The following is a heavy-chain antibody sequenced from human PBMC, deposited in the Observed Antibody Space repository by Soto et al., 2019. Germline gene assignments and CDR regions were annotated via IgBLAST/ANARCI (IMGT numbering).Heavy chain of an antibody. CDR1: GGTFSSYA. J-gene: IGHJ6*02. D-gene: IGHD2-2*01. CDR2: IIPIFGTA. CDR3: ARDDPPIVVVPAAFRSYYYYGMDV. Sequence: ASVKVSCKASGGTFSSYAISWVRQAPGQGLEWMGGIIPIFGTANYAQKFQGRVTITADESTSTAYMELSSLRSEDTAVYYCARDDPPIVVVPAAFRSYYYYGMDVWGQGTTVTVSS. V-gene: IGHV1-69*13.